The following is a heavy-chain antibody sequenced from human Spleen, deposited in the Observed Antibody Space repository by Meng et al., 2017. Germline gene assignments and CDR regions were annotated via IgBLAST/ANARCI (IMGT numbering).Heavy chain of an antibody. V-gene: IGHV1-3*01. Sequence: ASVKVSCKASGYTFSKSGMHWVRQAPGQRLEWMGWINAGKGNTKYSQKFQGRVIITRDTSASTAYMELSSLRSEDTAVYYCARDPKNQTYYDFWSGYYRGENYYDPMDVWGQGTTVTVSS. J-gene: IGHJ6*02. CDR1: GYTFSKSG. D-gene: IGHD3-3*01. CDR2: INAGKGNT. CDR3: ARDPKNQTYYDFWSGYYRGENYYDPMDV.